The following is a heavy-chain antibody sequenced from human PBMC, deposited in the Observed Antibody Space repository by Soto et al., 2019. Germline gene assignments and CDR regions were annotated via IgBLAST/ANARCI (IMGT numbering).Heavy chain of an antibody. CDR3: ARDGVGVTTFWGFLDY. CDR1: ESIFRGYG. D-gene: IGHD3-10*02. J-gene: IGHJ4*02. Sequence: QVQMVESGGGVVQPGGSLRLSCAVSESIFRGYGMHWVRQAPGKGLEWVAIIRFDGSNIHYADYVMGRFTISRDNSKNMLYLEMNNLRVEDTAVYYCARDGVGVTTFWGFLDYWGQGTLVTVSP. CDR2: IRFDGSNI. V-gene: IGHV3-33*01.